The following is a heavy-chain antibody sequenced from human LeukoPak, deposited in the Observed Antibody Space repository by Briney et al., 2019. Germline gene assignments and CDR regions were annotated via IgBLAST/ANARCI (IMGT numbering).Heavy chain of an antibody. CDR2: ISHDGSIE. CDR3: AKDWGSSGWYNWFDP. V-gene: IGHV3-30*18. Sequence: HAGGSLRLSCAASGFTFSSYGMHWARQAPGKGLEWVAMISHDGSIEHYGDSVKGRLTISRDNSKNTLYLQMNSLRDEDTGVYYCAKDWGSSGWYNWFDPWGQGTLVTVSS. D-gene: IGHD6-19*01. J-gene: IGHJ5*02. CDR1: GFTFSSYG.